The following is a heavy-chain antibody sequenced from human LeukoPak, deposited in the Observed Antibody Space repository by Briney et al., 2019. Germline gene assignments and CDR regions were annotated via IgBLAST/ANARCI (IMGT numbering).Heavy chain of an antibody. Sequence: GGSLRLSCAASGFTFSSYEMNWVRQAPGKGLEWVSYISSSGSTIYYADSVKGRFTISRDNAKNTLYLQMNSLRAEDTAVYYCARSGYNRFDYWGQGTLVTVSS. CDR3: ARSGYNRFDY. CDR1: GFTFSSYE. J-gene: IGHJ4*02. D-gene: IGHD5-24*01. V-gene: IGHV3-48*03. CDR2: ISSSGSTI.